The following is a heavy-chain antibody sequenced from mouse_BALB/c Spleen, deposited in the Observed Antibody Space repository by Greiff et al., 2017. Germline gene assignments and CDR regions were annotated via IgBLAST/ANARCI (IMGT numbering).Heavy chain of an antibody. V-gene: IGHV1S56*01. J-gene: IGHJ4*01. CDR3: ARYPYAMDY. D-gene: IGHD5-1*01. CDR2: IYPGNVNT. CDR1: GYTFSSYY. Sequence: QVQLQQSGAELMKPGASVKISCKATGYTFSSYYIHWVKQRPGQGLEWIGWIYPGNVNTKYNEKFKGKATLTADKSSSTAYMQLSSLTSEDSAVYFCARYPYAMDYWGQGTSVTVSS.